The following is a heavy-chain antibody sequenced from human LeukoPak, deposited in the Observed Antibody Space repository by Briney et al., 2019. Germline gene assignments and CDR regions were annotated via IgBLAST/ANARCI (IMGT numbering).Heavy chain of an antibody. CDR2: INSDGSTT. Sequence: GGSLRLSCVASGFTFSSSAMNWARQAPGKGLVWVSRINSDGSTTSYADSVKGRFTISRDNAKNTLYLQMNSLRAEDTAVYYCARVSVGAYYFDYWGQGTLVTVSS. V-gene: IGHV3-74*01. CDR3: ARVSVGAYYFDY. D-gene: IGHD1-26*01. J-gene: IGHJ4*02. CDR1: GFTFSSSA.